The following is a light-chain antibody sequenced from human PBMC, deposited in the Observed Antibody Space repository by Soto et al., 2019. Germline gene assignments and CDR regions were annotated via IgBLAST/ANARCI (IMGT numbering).Light chain of an antibody. Sequence: QSALTQPASVSGSPGQSITISCTETSSDVGGYNYVSWYQHHPGKAPKLIIYDVTARPSGVSNRFSGSKSGNTASLTISGLQAEDEADYYCSSYIHSSPYVFGTGTKLTVL. CDR2: DVT. J-gene: IGLJ1*01. CDR1: SSDVGGYNY. V-gene: IGLV2-14*03. CDR3: SSYIHSSPYV.